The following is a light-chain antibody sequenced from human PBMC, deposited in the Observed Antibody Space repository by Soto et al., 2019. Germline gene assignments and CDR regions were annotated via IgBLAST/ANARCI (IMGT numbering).Light chain of an antibody. Sequence: ILMTRSPATLSVSPGERATLSCRASQSGSNNLAWYQQKPGQAPRLLIYDESTRATGIPARFSGSGSVTEFTLTISGLQSEDFAVYYFQQYNNWPPWTVGPGTKVEI. CDR2: DES. V-gene: IGKV3-15*01. CDR1: QSGSNN. J-gene: IGKJ1*01. CDR3: QQYNNWPPWT.